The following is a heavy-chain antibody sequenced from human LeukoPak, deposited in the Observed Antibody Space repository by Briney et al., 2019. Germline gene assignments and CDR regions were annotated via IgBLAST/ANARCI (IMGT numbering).Heavy chain of an antibody. Sequence: SETLSLTCAVYGGSFSGYYWSWIRQPPGKGLEWIGEINHSGSTNYNPSLKSRVTISVDTSKNQFSLKLSSVTAADTAVYYCARQTYDSSGYYYYYMDVWGKGTTVTVSS. CDR2: INHSGST. CDR3: ARQTYDSSGYYYYYMDV. V-gene: IGHV4-34*01. J-gene: IGHJ6*03. D-gene: IGHD3-22*01. CDR1: GGSFSGYY.